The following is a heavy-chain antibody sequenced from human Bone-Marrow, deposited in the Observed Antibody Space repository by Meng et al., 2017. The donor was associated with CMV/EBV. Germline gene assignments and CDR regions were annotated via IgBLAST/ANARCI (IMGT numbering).Heavy chain of an antibody. CDR3: ARARMITFGGVIVTPMDV. V-gene: IGHV1-8*03. J-gene: IGHJ6*02. Sequence: ASVKVSCKASGYTFTSYDINWVRQATGQGLEWMGWMNPNSGNTGYAQKFQGRVTITRNTSISTAYMELSRLRSDDTAVYYCARARMITFGGVIVTPMDVWGQGTTVTVSS. D-gene: IGHD3-16*02. CDR2: MNPNSGNT. CDR1: GYTFTSYD.